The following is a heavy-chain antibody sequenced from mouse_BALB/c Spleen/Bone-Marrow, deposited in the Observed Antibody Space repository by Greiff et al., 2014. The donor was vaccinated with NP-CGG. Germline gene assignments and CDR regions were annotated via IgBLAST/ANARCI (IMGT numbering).Heavy chain of an antibody. CDR2: IYPSDSYT. V-gene: IGHV1-69*02. J-gene: IGHJ3*01. CDR3: ARDDGSPFAY. D-gene: IGHD2-3*01. Sequence: VHLEQSGAELVRPGASVKLSCKASGYTFASYWINWVKQRPGQGLEWIGNIYPSDSYTNYNQKFKDKATLTVDKSSSTAYMQLSSPTSEDSAVYYCARDDGSPFAYWGQGTLVTVSA. CDR1: GYTFASYW.